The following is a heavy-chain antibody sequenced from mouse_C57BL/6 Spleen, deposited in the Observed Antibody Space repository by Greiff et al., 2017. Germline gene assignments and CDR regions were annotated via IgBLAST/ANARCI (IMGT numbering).Heavy chain of an antibody. CDR1: GYTFTSYW. Sequence: QVQLQQPGAELVKPGASVTMSCKASGYTFTSYWITWVKQRPGQGLEWIGDIYPGSGSTNYNEKFKSKATLTVDTSSSTAYMQLSSLTSEDSAVYYCARGATAHGAMDYWGQGTSVTVSS. CDR2: IYPGSGST. D-gene: IGHD3-2*02. V-gene: IGHV1-55*01. CDR3: ARGATAHGAMDY. J-gene: IGHJ4*01.